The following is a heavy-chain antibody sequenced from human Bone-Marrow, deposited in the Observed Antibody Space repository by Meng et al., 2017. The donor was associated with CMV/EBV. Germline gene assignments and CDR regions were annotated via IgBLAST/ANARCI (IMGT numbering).Heavy chain of an antibody. Sequence: SVKVSCKASGGTFSSYAISWVRQATGQGLEWMGGIIPIFGTANYAQKFQGRVTITTDESTSTAYMELSSLRSEDTAVYYCAREGQYYYDSSGSFDYWGQGTLVTVSS. V-gene: IGHV1-69*05. D-gene: IGHD3-22*01. CDR1: GGTFSSYA. CDR2: IIPIFGTA. CDR3: AREGQYYYDSSGSFDY. J-gene: IGHJ4*02.